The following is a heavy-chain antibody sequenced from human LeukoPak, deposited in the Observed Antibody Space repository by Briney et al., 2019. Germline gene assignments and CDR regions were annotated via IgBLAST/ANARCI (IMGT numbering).Heavy chain of an antibody. CDR3: ATGYPYSERFDY. Sequence: SETLSLTCAVYGGSFSGYYWSWIRQPPGKGLEWIGEINHSGSTNYNPSLKSRVTISVDTSKNQFSLKLSSVTAADTAVYYCATGYPYSERFDYWGQGTLVTVSS. D-gene: IGHD3-3*01. V-gene: IGHV4-34*01. J-gene: IGHJ4*02. CDR1: GGSFSGYY. CDR2: INHSGST.